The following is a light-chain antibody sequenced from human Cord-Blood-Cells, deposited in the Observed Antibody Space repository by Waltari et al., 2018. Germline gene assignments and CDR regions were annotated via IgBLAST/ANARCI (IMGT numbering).Light chain of an antibody. CDR3: XXRSNXXXIT. CDR2: DAS. J-gene: IGKJ5*01. Sequence: IXXTQSPATLSLSPGXXATLSCRASQSVSSSXXWYQXKPGPAPRXXXYDASNRXXAIPARXRGSXAGTDXXLTXXXLEXXDFAVYYCXXRSNXXXITFGXXXRLEI. CDR1: QSVSSS. V-gene: IGKV3-11*01.